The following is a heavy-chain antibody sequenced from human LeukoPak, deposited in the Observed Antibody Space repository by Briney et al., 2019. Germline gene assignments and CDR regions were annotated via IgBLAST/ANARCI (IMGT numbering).Heavy chain of an antibody. Sequence: PSQTLSLTCTVSGGSISSGGYYWSWIRQPPGKGLEWIGYIYHSGSTYYNPSLKSRVTISVDRSKNQFSLKLSSVTAADTAVYYCARQGSWVEGWYYFDYWGQGTLVTVSS. CDR1: GGSISSGGYY. J-gene: IGHJ4*02. V-gene: IGHV4-30-2*01. CDR2: IYHSGST. CDR3: ARQGSWVEGWYYFDY. D-gene: IGHD2-15*01.